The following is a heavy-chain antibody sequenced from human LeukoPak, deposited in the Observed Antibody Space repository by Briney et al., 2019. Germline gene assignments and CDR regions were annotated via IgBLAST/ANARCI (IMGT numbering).Heavy chain of an antibody. CDR3: ARRRPGIAVAGSHDAFDI. V-gene: IGHV4-39*01. J-gene: IGHJ3*02. CDR2: IYYSGST. D-gene: IGHD6-19*01. CDR1: GGSISSSSYY. Sequence: SETLSLTCTVSGGSISSSSYYWGWIRQPPGKGLXXIGSIYYSGSTYYNPSLKSRVTISVETSKNQFSLKLSSVTAADTAVYYCARRRPGIAVAGSHDAFDIWGQGTMVTVSS.